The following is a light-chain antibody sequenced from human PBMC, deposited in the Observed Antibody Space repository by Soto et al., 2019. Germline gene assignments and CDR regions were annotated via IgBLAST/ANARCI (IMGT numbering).Light chain of an antibody. CDR2: GNS. V-gene: IGLV1-40*01. J-gene: IGLJ3*02. Sequence: QPVLTQPPSVSGAPGQRVTISCTGSSSNIGADYDVHWYQQLPGTAPKLLIYGNSNRPSWVPDRFSGSKSGTSASLAITGLQAEDEADYYCQSYDSSLSAVVFGGGTKVTVL. CDR3: QSYDSSLSAVV. CDR1: SSNIGADYD.